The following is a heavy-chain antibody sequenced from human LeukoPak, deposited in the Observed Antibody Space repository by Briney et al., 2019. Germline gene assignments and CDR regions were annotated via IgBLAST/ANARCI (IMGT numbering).Heavy chain of an antibody. CDR1: GFTFSSYA. D-gene: IGHD5-12*01. Sequence: PGRSLRLSCAASGFTFSSYATHWVRQAPGKGLEWVAVISYDGSNKYYADSVKGRFTISRDNSKNTLYLQMNSLRAEDTAVYYCAREGGYDSAPDYWGQGTLVTVSS. V-gene: IGHV3-30*04. J-gene: IGHJ4*02. CDR2: ISYDGSNK. CDR3: AREGGYDSAPDY.